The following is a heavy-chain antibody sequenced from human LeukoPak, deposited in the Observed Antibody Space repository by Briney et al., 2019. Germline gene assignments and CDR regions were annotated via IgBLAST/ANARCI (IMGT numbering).Heavy chain of an antibody. D-gene: IGHD3-22*01. J-gene: IGHJ3*02. CDR1: GFTFSSYW. Sequence: GGSLRLSCAASGFTFSSYWMHWVRQAPGKGLVWVSQIKSDGNITNYADSVKGRFTISRDNAKNTLYLQMNSLRAEDTAVYYCAKVRSGYYPNDAFDIWGQGKMVTVSS. V-gene: IGHV3-74*01. CDR2: IKSDGNIT. CDR3: AKVRSGYYPNDAFDI.